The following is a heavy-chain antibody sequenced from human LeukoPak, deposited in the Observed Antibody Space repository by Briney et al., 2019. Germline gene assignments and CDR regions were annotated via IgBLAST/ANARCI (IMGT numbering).Heavy chain of an antibody. D-gene: IGHD3-10*01. CDR1: GLTFSSYA. CDR2: ISGSGGST. J-gene: IGHJ4*02. Sequence: GGSLRLSCAASGLTFSSYAMSWVRQAPGKGLEWVSAISGSGGSTYYADSVKGRFTISRDNSKNTLYLQMNSLRAEDTAVYYCAKDRLDYYGSGSYIFGDWGQGTLVTVSS. CDR3: AKDRLDYYGSGSYIFGD. V-gene: IGHV3-23*01.